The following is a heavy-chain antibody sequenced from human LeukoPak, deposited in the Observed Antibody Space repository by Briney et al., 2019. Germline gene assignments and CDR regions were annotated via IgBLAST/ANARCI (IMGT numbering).Heavy chain of an antibody. CDR1: GGSISSSSYY. CDR3: ARLAYCGGDCYSNAFDI. D-gene: IGHD2-21*01. Sequence: SETLSLTCTVSGGSISSSSYYWGWIRQPPGKGLEWIGSIYYSGSTNYNPSLKSRVTISVDTSKNQFSLKLSSVTAADTAVYYCARLAYCGGDCYSNAFDIWGQGTMVTVSS. V-gene: IGHV4-39*07. CDR2: IYYSGST. J-gene: IGHJ3*02.